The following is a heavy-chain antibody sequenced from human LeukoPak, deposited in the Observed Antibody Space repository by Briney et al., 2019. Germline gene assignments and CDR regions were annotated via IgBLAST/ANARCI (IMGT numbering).Heavy chain of an antibody. J-gene: IGHJ5*01. CDR3: AKDRAFGDYFES. CDR2: IRYDGTNK. Sequence: GTSLRLSCAPSGFIFSDYGMHWIRQAPGKGLEWVAFIRYDGTNKQYLDSVKARFTISRDNSNNMLYLQMNSLRPEDTGVYYCAKDRAFGDYFESWGQGTLVTVSS. CDR1: GFIFSDYG. D-gene: IGHD2-21*02. V-gene: IGHV3-30*02.